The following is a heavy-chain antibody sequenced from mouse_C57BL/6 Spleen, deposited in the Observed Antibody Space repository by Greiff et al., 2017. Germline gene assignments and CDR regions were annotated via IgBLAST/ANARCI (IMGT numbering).Heavy chain of an antibody. V-gene: IGHV1-18*01. D-gene: IGHD2-5*01. CDR2: INPNNGGT. J-gene: IGHJ4*01. CDR3: ARSGYSNYVGAMDY. Sequence: VQLKQSGPELVKPGASVKIPCKASGYTFTDYNMDWVKQSHGKSLEWIGDINPNNGGTIYNQKFKGKATLTVDKSSSTAYMERRSLTSEDTAVYYCARSGYSNYVGAMDYWGQGTSVTVSS. CDR1: GYTFTDYN.